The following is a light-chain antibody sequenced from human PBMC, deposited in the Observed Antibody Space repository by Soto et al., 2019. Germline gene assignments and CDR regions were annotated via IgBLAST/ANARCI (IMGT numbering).Light chain of an antibody. CDR1: QSISSDY. V-gene: IGKV3-20*01. J-gene: IGKJ4*01. CDR2: GAS. CDR3: QHYGRYPTT. Sequence: ESVLTQSPGTLSLSPGERATLSCRASQSISSDYLAWYQQKPGQAPRLLIYGASSRATGIPGRFSGSGSGTDFTLSISRLEPEDFAVYYWQHYGRYPTTFGGGTKVEIK.